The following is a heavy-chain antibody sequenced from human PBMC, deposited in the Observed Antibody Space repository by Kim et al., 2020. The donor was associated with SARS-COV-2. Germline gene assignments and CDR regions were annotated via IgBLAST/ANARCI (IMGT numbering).Heavy chain of an antibody. CDR2: ISASSSTI. J-gene: IGHJ3*02. CDR1: GFTFSNYN. D-gene: IGHD3-10*01. CDR3: AREYTELLWFGDLSTPIRGLWAFDI. V-gene: IGHV3-48*04. Sequence: GGSLRLSCAASGFTFSNYNINWVRQAPGKGLEWVSYISASSSTIYYADSVKGRFAISRDNAKDSLYLRMNSLRAEDTAVYYCAREYTELLWFGDLSTPIRGLWAFDIWGQGTMVTVSS.